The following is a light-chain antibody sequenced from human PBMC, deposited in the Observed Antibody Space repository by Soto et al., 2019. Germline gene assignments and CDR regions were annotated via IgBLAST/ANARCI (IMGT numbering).Light chain of an antibody. CDR3: QQYGSSPGT. V-gene: IGKV3-20*01. Sequence: EIGLSQSQGTLSLSPGERATLSCRASQSVTNRDLAWYRQKPGQATRLLIFGASIRDTGIPDRFSGSGSGTDFTLTISRLEPEDCAVYYCQQYGSSPGTFGQGTKVEIK. J-gene: IGKJ1*01. CDR2: GAS. CDR1: QSVTNRD.